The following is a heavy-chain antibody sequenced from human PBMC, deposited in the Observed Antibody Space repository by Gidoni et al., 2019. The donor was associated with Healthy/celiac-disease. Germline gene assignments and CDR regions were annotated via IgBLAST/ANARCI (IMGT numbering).Heavy chain of an antibody. D-gene: IGHD3-16*01. CDR2: INPSGGST. CDR3: AMGYYDYVWGSYTDY. CDR1: GYTFTSYY. J-gene: IGHJ4*02. Sequence: QVQLVQSGAEVKKPGASVKVSCKASGYTFTSYYMHWVRQAPGQGLEWMGIINPSGGSTSYAQKFQGRVTMTRDTSTSTVYMELSSLRSEDTAVYYCAMGYYDYVWGSYTDYWGQGTLVTVSS. V-gene: IGHV1-46*01.